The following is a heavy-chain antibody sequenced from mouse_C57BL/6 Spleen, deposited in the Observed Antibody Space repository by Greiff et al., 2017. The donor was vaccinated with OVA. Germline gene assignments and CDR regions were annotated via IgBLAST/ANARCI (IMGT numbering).Heavy chain of an antibody. Sequence: VQLKESGPGLVKPSQSLSLTCSVTGYSITSGYYWNWIRQFPGNKLEWMGYISYDGSNNYNPSLKNRISITRDTSKNQFFLKLNSVTTEDTATYYCARDRDLTGFDYWGQGTTLTVSS. CDR2: ISYDGSN. J-gene: IGHJ2*01. CDR3: ARDRDLTGFDY. CDR1: GYSITSGYY. V-gene: IGHV3-6*01. D-gene: IGHD4-1*01.